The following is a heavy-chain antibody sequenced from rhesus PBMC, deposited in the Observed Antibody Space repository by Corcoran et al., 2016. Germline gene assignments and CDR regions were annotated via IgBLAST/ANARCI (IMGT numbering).Heavy chain of an antibody. CDR1: GFTFSDYY. D-gene: IGHD1-1*01. V-gene: IGHV3-178*01. J-gene: IGHJ4*01. CDR3: ARDRAGGFDY. Sequence: EVQLVESGGGLPKPGGSLRLSCAASGFTFSDYYMDWIRQAPGKGLEWVSRISNGGNSTWYADSVKGRFTISRENAKNTLYLQMNSLRTEDTAVYYCARDRAGGFDYWGQGVLVTVSS. CDR2: ISNGGNST.